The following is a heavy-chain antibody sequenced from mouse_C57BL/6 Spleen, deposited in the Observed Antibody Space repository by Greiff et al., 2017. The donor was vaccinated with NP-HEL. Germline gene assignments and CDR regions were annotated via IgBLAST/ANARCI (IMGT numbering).Heavy chain of an antibody. CDR3: AKEYYGSNWYFEV. D-gene: IGHD1-1*01. V-gene: IGHV1-55*01. Sequence: LQQPGASVKMSCKASGYTFTSYWITWVKQRPGQGLEWIGDIYPGSGSTNYNEKFKSKATLTVDTSSSTAYMQLSSLTSEDSAVYDCAKEYYGSNWYFEVWGTGTTVTVSS. CDR2: IYPGSGST. CDR1: GYTFTSYW. J-gene: IGHJ1*03.